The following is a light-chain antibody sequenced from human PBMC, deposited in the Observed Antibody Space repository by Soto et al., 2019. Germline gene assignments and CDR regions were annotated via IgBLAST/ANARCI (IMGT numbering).Light chain of an antibody. J-gene: IGKJ5*01. CDR2: GAS. Sequence: EIVLTQSPGTLSLSPWERATLSCRASQSVSSSYLAWYQQNPGQAPRLLIYGASSRATGIPARFSGSGSGTDFTLTVSSLQSEDFAVYYCQQYIKWPITFGQGTRLEIK. CDR1: QSVSSSY. V-gene: IGKV3-20*01. CDR3: QQYIKWPIT.